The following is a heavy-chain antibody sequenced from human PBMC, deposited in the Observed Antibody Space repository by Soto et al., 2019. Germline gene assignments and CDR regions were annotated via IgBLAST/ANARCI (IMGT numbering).Heavy chain of an antibody. CDR3: ARLGIAVAGTCVMDV. J-gene: IGHJ6*02. CDR2: IYPDDSDT. D-gene: IGHD6-19*01. Sequence: GESLKISAKGSGYSVTSYWIGWVRQMHGKGLEWMGIIYPDDSDTRYSPSFRGQATISADKSISTAYLQWSSLKASDTAMYYCARLGIAVAGTCVMDVWGQGTTVT. V-gene: IGHV5-51*01. CDR1: GYSVTSYW.